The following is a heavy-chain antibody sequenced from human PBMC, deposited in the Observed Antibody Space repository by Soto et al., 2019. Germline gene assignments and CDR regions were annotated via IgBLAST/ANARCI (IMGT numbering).Heavy chain of an antibody. J-gene: IGHJ5*02. CDR3: ARVAVAARPRWYNWFDP. Sequence: QEHLVQSGAEVKKPGASVKVSCKTSGYTFTDYDINWVRQATGQGLEWIGWMNPNSGETGYAQKFQGRVTMTRSASISTAYLELSSLRSKDTAVYYCARVAVAARPRWYNWFDPWGQGTLVTVSS. CDR2: MNPNSGET. V-gene: IGHV1-8*01. D-gene: IGHD2-15*01. CDR1: GYTFTDYD.